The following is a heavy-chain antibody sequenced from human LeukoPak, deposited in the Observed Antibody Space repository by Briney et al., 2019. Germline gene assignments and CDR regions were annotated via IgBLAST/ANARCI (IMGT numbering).Heavy chain of an antibody. CDR2: IWYDGSNK. CDR3: ARGVDYYENSGTIDY. CDR1: GFTFSDYG. V-gene: IGHV3-33*01. Sequence: PGKSLRLSCTASGFTFSDYGMHWVRQPPGKGLEWVAIIWYDGSNKTYEDSVKGRFTISRDNSKNTLYLQMNSLRAGDTAVYYCARGVDYYENSGTIDYWGQGTLVTVSS. J-gene: IGHJ4*02. D-gene: IGHD3-22*01.